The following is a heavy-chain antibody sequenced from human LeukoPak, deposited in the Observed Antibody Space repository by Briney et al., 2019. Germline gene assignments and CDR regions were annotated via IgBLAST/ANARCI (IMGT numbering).Heavy chain of an antibody. CDR2: VNHSGGT. J-gene: IGHJ4*02. CDR1: GGPFRAFY. CDR3: ATGITMVRGVIRKTTDY. Sequence: KTSETLSLTCDVSGGPFRAFYWSWIRQPPGKGLEWIGEVNHSGGTNYSPSLKSRVTISVDTSKNQFSLKLSSVTAADTAVYYCATGITMVRGVIRKTTDYWGQGTLVTVSS. V-gene: IGHV4-34*01. D-gene: IGHD3-10*01.